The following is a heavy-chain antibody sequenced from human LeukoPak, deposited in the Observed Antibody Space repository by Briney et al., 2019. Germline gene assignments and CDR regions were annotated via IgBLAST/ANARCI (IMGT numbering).Heavy chain of an antibody. CDR2: ISSSSSYI. J-gene: IGHJ3*02. V-gene: IGHV3-21*06. Sequence: GGSLRLSCAASGFTFSSYTMNWFRQAPGKGLEWVSSISSSSSYIYYADSVKGRFTISRDNAKNSLYLQMNSLRAEDTAVYYCARDTYDILTGYYKWAFDIWGQGTMVTVSS. CDR1: GFTFSSYT. D-gene: IGHD3-9*01. CDR3: ARDTYDILTGYYKWAFDI.